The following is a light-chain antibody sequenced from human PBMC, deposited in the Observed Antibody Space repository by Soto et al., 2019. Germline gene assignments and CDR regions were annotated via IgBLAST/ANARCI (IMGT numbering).Light chain of an antibody. J-gene: IGKJ3*01. CDR3: MQGTHWPPN. Sequence: DVVMTQSPLSLPVTLGQPASISCRSSQSLVYSDGNTYLSWFQQRPGQSPRRLIYKVSNRDSGVPERFSGSGSGTDFTLKISRVEAEDIGVYYCMQGTHWPPNFGPGTKVDIK. V-gene: IGKV2-30*01. CDR1: QSLVYSDGNTY. CDR2: KVS.